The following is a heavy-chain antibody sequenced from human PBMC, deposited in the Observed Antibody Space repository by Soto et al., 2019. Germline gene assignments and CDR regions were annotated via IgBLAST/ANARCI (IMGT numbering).Heavy chain of an antibody. D-gene: IGHD3-9*01. V-gene: IGHV4-59*01. CDR1: GGSIGSYY. CDR3: ARGQILTGLDY. Sequence: PSETLSLTCTVSGGSIGSYYWSWIRQPPGKGLEWIGYIYYSGSTNYNPSLKSRVTISVDTSKNQFSLKLSSVTAADTAVYYCARGQILTGLDYWGQGTLVTVSS. J-gene: IGHJ4*02. CDR2: IYYSGST.